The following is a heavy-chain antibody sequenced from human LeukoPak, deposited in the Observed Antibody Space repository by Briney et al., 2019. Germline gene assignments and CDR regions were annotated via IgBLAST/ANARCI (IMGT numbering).Heavy chain of an antibody. CDR3: AKAYYDSSGYYNYFDY. D-gene: IGHD3-22*01. CDR2: ISGSGGST. CDR1: GFTFSSYA. V-gene: IGHV3-23*01. Sequence: GGSLRLSCAASGFTFSSYAMSWVRRAPGKGLEWVSSISGSGGSTLYADSVKGRFTISRDNSKNTLYLQMNSLRAEDTAVYYCAKAYYDSSGYYNYFDYWGQGTLVTVSS. J-gene: IGHJ4*02.